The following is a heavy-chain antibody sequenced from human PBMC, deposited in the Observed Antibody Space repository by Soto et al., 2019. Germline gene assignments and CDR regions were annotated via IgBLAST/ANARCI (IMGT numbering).Heavy chain of an antibody. CDR1: GFTFSHCG. V-gene: IGHV3-30*18. D-gene: IGHD6-19*01. Sequence: QVQLVESGGGVVQPGRSLRLSCAASGFTFSHCGMHWVRQAPGRGLEWVAMISKDVNIEYYADSVKGRFAISRDNSENPVYLQMNSLGVEDTALYYCAKDRSGTWSLDYWGQGTLVTVSS. CDR3: AKDRSGTWSLDY. CDR2: ISKDVNIE. J-gene: IGHJ4*02.